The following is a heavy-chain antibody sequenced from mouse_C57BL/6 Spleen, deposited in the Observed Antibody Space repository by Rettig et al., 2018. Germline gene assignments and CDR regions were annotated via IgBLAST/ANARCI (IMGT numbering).Heavy chain of an antibody. D-gene: IGHD1-1*01. CDR2: IWSGGST. Sequence: LGVIWSGGSTDYNAAFISRLSISKDNSKSQVFFKMNSLQADDTAIYYCARSSDYAMDYWGQGTSVTVSS. CDR3: ARSSDYAMDY. V-gene: IGHV2-2*01. J-gene: IGHJ4*01.